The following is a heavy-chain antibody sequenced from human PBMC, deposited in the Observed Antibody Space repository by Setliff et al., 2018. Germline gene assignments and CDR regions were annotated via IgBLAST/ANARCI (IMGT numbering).Heavy chain of an antibody. J-gene: IGHJ4*02. D-gene: IGHD3-16*01. CDR1: GFTFSKAW. CDR2: IKQDGSEK. Sequence: PGGSLRLSCAASGFTFSKAWMSWVRQAPGKGLEWVANIKQDGSEKYYVDSVKGRFTISRDNAKNSLYLQMNSLRAEDTAVYYCARDGGDYWGQGTLVTVSS. V-gene: IGHV3-7*01. CDR3: ARDGGDY.